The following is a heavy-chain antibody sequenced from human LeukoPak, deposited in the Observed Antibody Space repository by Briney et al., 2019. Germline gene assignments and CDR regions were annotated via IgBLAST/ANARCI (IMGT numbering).Heavy chain of an antibody. CDR2: TRNKANSYTT. CDR3: ARDIRVRPLDY. D-gene: IGHD2-2*02. J-gene: IGHJ4*02. CDR1: GFTFSDHY. V-gene: IGHV3-72*01. Sequence: GGSLRLSCAASGFTFSDHYMDWVRQAPGKGLEWVGRTRNKANSYTTEYAASVKGRFTISRDDSKNSLYLQMNSLRAEDTAVYYCARDIRVRPLDYWGQGTLVTVSS.